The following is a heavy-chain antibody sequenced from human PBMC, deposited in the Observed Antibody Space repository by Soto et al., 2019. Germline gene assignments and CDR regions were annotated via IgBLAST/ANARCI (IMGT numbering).Heavy chain of an antibody. D-gene: IGHD2-2*01. J-gene: IGHJ5*02. CDR3: AREANPIVVVPAAIFRFEP. CDR1: VFTFSSYW. Sequence: PGGSLRLSCAASVFTFSSYWMHLVRQAPGKGLVWVSRINSDGSSTSYADSVKGRFTISRDKAKNTLYLQMNSLRAEDTAVYYCAREANPIVVVPAAIFRFEPWGQGTMVTVSS. CDR2: INSDGSST. V-gene: IGHV3-74*01.